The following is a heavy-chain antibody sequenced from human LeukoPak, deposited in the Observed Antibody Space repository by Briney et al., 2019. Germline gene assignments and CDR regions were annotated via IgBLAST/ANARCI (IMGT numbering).Heavy chain of an antibody. CDR1: KFTFGSYW. V-gene: IGHV3-7*04. CDR2: IKQDGSEE. D-gene: IGHD6-6*01. CDR3: ARDPYSSFFGAFDI. Sequence: PGGSLRLSCVASKFTFGSYWMTWVRQAPGEGLEWVANIKQDGSEEYYVDSVKGRFTISRDNAKNSLYLQMNSLRAEDTAVYYCARDPYSSFFGAFDIWGQGTLVTVSS. J-gene: IGHJ3*02.